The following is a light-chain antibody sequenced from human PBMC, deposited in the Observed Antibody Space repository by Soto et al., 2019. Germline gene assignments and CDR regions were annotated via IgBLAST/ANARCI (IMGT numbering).Light chain of an antibody. CDR2: GAS. J-gene: IGKJ5*01. V-gene: IGKV3D-15*01. CDR1: QSVSSY. Sequence: EIVLTHSPGTLSLSPCERATLSFSASQSVSSYLAWYQQKPGQAPRLLIYGASTRATGIPARFSGSGSGTEFTLTISSLQSEDFAVYYCQQYNNWPPITFGQGTRLEIK. CDR3: QQYNNWPPIT.